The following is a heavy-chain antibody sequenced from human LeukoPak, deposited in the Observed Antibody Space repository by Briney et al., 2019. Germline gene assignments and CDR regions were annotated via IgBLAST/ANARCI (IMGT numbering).Heavy chain of an antibody. D-gene: IGHD4-23*01. CDR1: GFTFSNAW. CDR3: TTLTTVVTADLDY. CDR2: IKSKTDGGTT. Sequence: GGSLRLSCAASGFTFSNAWMSWVRQAPGKGLEWVGRIKSKTDGGTTDYAAPVKGRFTISRDDSKNTLYLQMNSLKTEDTAVYYCTTLTTVVTADLDYWGQGTLVTVSS. V-gene: IGHV3-15*01. J-gene: IGHJ4*02.